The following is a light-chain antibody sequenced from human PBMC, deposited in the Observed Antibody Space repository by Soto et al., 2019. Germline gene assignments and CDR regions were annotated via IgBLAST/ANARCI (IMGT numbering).Light chain of an antibody. J-gene: IGLJ1*01. V-gene: IGLV2-14*01. CDR3: QSYDSTLSARYV. CDR1: SSDIGGYNY. CDR2: EVN. Sequence: QSVLTQPASVSGSPGQSITVSCTGTSSDIGGYNYVSWYQHHPGKAPQLIIYEVNLRPSGVSDRFSASKSGDTASLTISGLQAGDESDYYCQSYDSTLSARYVFGTGTKVTVL.